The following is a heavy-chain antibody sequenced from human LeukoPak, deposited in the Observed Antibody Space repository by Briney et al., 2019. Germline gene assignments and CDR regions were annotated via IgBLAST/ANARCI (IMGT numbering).Heavy chain of an antibody. CDR2: MHYSGNT. J-gene: IGHJ4*02. Sequence: SETLSLTCTVSDGSISSGSYYWGWIRQPPGKGLEYIGSMHYSGNTYYNPSLKSRVTFSMDTSKNQFSLKLSFVTAADTAMFYCASLRGELHSFDYWGQGTLVTVSS. CDR1: DGSISSGSYY. V-gene: IGHV4-39*01. D-gene: IGHD3-10*01. CDR3: ASLRGELHSFDY.